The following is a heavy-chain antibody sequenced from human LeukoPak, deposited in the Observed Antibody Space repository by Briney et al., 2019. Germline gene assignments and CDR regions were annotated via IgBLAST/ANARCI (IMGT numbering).Heavy chain of an antibody. CDR1: GGTSSSYA. CDR3: ARTRRYYYDSSGYYDYDY. CDR2: INPNSGGT. V-gene: IGHV1-2*06. Sequence: ASVKVSCKASGGTSSSYAISWVRQAPGQGLEWMGRINPNSGGTNYAQKFQGRVTMTRDTSISTAYMELSRLRSDDTAVYYCARTRRYYYDSSGYYDYDYWGQGTLVTVSS. J-gene: IGHJ4*02. D-gene: IGHD3-22*01.